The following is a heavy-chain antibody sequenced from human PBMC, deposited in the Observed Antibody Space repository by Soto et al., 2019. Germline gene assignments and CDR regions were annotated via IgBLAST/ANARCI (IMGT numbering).Heavy chain of an antibody. CDR2: INGANGNT. CDR3: ATEGFDY. J-gene: IGHJ4*02. Sequence: QVQLVQSGAEERKPGASVKVSCKASGYTFTNYTMHWVRQAPGQSLEWMGWINGANGNTVFSQQFQGGVTIARDTSASTAYMELSSLRPEDTAVYYCATEGFDYWGQGTLVTVSS. V-gene: IGHV1-3*05. CDR1: GYTFTNYT.